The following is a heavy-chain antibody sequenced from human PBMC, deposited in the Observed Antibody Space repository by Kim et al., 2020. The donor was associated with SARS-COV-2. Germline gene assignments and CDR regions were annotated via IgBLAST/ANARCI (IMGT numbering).Heavy chain of an antibody. J-gene: IGHJ2*01. CDR2: ITGGDSK. CDR3: AKDKISGDGYWYFDA. V-gene: IGHV3-23*01. CDR1: GFSFSSYA. Sequence: GGSLRLSCAASGFSFSSYAMAWVRQAPGKGLECVSGITGGDSKYYADSVKGRFSISRDNSKKTVYLDVNSLRVEDTAVYYCAKDKISGDGYWYFDAWGRGPMVTVSS. D-gene: IGHD7-27*01.